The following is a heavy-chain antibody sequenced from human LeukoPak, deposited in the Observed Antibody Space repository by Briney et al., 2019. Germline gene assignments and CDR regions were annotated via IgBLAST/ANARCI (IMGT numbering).Heavy chain of an antibody. CDR3: ARDQAVAGPRFDY. Sequence: GGSLRLSSAASGFTFSRYWMHWVRQAPGKGLVWVSRINSDGSSTSYADSVKGRFTISRDNAKNTLYLQMNSLRAEDTAVYYRARDQAVAGPRFDYWGQGTLVTVSS. CDR2: INSDGSST. CDR1: GFTFSRYW. D-gene: IGHD6-19*01. J-gene: IGHJ4*02. V-gene: IGHV3-74*01.